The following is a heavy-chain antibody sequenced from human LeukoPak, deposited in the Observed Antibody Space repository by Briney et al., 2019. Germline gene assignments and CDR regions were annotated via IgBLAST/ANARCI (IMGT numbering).Heavy chain of an antibody. Sequence: GGSLRLSCAASGFKASSRYMSCVCHAPGGGLERVSVIYSGGSTYYADSVKGRFIISRDNLKNTVFLQVNSLRVEDTAVYYCARDNGAGYYYYLDVWGKGTTVTVSS. CDR1: GFKASSRY. CDR2: IYSGGST. J-gene: IGHJ6*03. CDR3: ARDNGAGYYYYLDV. D-gene: IGHD6-19*01. V-gene: IGHV3-53*01.